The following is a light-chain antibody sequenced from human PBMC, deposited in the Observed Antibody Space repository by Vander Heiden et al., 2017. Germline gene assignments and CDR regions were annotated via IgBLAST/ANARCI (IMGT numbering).Light chain of an antibody. CDR3: HQDDTTPRT. J-gene: IGKJ1*01. V-gene: IGKV4-1*01. Sequence: DIVMTQSPDSLAVSLGERATINCKSSQSVLYSSNNKNYLAWYQQKPGQPPKLLIYWASTRESGVPDRLRGSASGTDFTLTISSLHAEDVAVYYCHQDDTTPRTFGQGTKVEIK. CDR2: WAS. CDR1: QSVLYSSNNKNY.